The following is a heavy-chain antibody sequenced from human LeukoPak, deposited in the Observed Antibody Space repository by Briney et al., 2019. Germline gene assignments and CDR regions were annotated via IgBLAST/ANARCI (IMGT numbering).Heavy chain of an antibody. V-gene: IGHV3-74*01. CDR2: INTDGSST. D-gene: IGHD2-8*02. J-gene: IGHJ4*02. CDR1: GFTFSSYW. CDR3: AQDYTGDPPYFHY. Sequence: GGSLRLSCAASGFTFSSYWMHWVRQAPGKGLVWVSRINTDGSSTSYADSVKGRFTISRDNAKNTLFLQMHSLRAEDTAMYYCAQDYTGDPPYFHYWGQGTLITVSS.